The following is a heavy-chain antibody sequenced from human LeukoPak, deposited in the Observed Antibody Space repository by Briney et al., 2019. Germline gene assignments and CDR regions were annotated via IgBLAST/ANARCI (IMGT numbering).Heavy chain of an antibody. CDR2: MNPNSGNT. CDR3: ARYYYDSSGYYSDAFDI. J-gene: IGHJ3*02. CDR1: GYTFTGYD. V-gene: IGHV1-8*01. D-gene: IGHD3-22*01. Sequence: ASVKVSCKASGYTFTGYDINWVRQATGQGLEWMGWMNPNSGNTGYAQKFQGRVTMTRNTSISTAYMELSSLRSEDTAVYYCARYYYDSSGYYSDAFDIWGQGTMVTVSS.